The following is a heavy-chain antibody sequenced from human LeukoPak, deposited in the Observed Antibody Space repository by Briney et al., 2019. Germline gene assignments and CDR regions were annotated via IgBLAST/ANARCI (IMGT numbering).Heavy chain of an antibody. CDR2: IKQDGSVK. D-gene: IGHD6-6*01. J-gene: IGHJ4*02. V-gene: IGHV3-7*01. Sequence: GRSLRLSCAASGFTFSSYWMNWVRQAPGKGLEWVANIKQDGSVKNYVGSVKGRFTVSRDNARNSLYLQMSSLRAEDTAVYYCARDPVAAPYFDYWGQGALVTVSS. CDR1: GFTFSSYW. CDR3: ARDPVAAPYFDY.